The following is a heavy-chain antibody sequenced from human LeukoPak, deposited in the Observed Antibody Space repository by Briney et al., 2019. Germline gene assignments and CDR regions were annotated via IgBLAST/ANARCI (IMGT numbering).Heavy chain of an antibody. D-gene: IGHD5-18*01. CDR3: ARKVAVAMDLDY. Sequence: GGSLRLSCAASGFTFKSYGMTWVRQVPGKGLEWVSSITGSGGSTKYADSVNGRFTISRDNSKNTLSLQMTGLRVKDTAVYYCARKVAVAMDLDYWGQGTLVTVSS. CDR2: ITGSGGST. V-gene: IGHV3-23*01. J-gene: IGHJ4*02. CDR1: GFTFKSYG.